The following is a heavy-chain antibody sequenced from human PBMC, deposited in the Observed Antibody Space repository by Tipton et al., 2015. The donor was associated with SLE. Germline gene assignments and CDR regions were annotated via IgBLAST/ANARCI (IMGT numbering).Heavy chain of an antibody. CDR3: ARRDCPGANCYNNWFDP. D-gene: IGHD4/OR15-4a*01. V-gene: IGHV5-10-1*01. Sequence: VQLVQSGAEVKKPGESLRISCKGSGYSFTNYWISWVRQMPGKGLEWMGKIDPSDSYSTYSPSFQGHVTFSVDKSSTTAYLQWSSLKASDTATYYCARRDCPGANCYNNWFDPWGQGTLVTVSS. CDR1: GYSFTNYW. J-gene: IGHJ5*02. CDR2: IDPSDSYS.